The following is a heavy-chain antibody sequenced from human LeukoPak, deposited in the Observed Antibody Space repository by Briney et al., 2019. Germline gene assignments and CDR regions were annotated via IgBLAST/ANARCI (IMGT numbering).Heavy chain of an antibody. CDR1: GFTFXXYW. J-gene: IGHJ4*02. CDR3: ARDNVHFDY. D-gene: IGHD6-6*01. Sequence: LXLSXAASGFTFXXYWMHWVRQAPGKXLVWVSRINSDGSSTSYADSVKGRFTISRDNAKNTLYLQMNSLRAEDTAVYYCARDNVHFDYWGQGTLVTVSS. V-gene: IGHV3-74*01. CDR2: INSDGSST.